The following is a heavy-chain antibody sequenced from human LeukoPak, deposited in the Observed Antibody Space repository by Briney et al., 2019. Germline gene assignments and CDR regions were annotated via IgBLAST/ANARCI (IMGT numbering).Heavy chain of an antibody. J-gene: IGHJ4*02. CDR1: GYTFTGYY. CDR2: IIPILGIA. CDR3: ARDLRGYSYGKLDY. D-gene: IGHD5-18*01. V-gene: IGHV1-69*04. Sequence: ASVKVSCKASGYTFTGYYMHWVRQAPGQGLEWMGRIIPILGIANYAQKFQGRVTITADKSTSTAYMELSSLRSEDTAVYYCARDLRGYSYGKLDYWGQGTLVTVSS.